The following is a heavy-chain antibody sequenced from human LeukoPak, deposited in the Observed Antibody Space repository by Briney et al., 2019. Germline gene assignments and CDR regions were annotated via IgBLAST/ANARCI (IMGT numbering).Heavy chain of an antibody. Sequence: ASVKVSCKASGGTFSSYAISWVRQAPGQGLEWMGRIIPILGIANYAQKFQGRVTITADKSTSTAYMELSSLRSEDTAVYYCARDLGYSYGTYYYYGMDVWGQGTTVTVSS. J-gene: IGHJ6*02. D-gene: IGHD5-18*01. CDR1: GGTFSSYA. V-gene: IGHV1-69*04. CDR3: ARDLGYSYGTYYYYGMDV. CDR2: IIPILGIA.